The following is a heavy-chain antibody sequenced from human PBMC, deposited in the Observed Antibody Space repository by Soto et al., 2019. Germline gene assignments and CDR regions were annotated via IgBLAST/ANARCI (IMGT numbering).Heavy chain of an antibody. Sequence: QLQLQESGPGLVKPSETLSLTCTVSSAPVSSSTYTWGWIRQPPGKGLEWIGSIYYSGSTYYNPSLNGRVTVPVDTYKNQFSLKVTSVTAADTAVYYCARLHGYCISSSCHGHYAMDVWGEGTTVTVSS. J-gene: IGHJ6*04. CDR1: SAPVSSSTYT. CDR3: ARLHGYCISSSCHGHYAMDV. CDR2: IYYSGST. D-gene: IGHD2-2*01. V-gene: IGHV4-39*01.